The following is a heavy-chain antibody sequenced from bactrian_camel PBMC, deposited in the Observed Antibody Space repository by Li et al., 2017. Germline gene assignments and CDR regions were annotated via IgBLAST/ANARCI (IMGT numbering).Heavy chain of an antibody. D-gene: IGHD2*01. J-gene: IGHJ4*01. CDR1: GYTFAGYC. V-gene: IGHV3S42*01. CDR2: LDHLYIHS. Sequence: VQLVESGGGSVQAGGSLRLSCAGSGYTFAGYCMGWFRQAPGKSREMVATLDHLYIHSTYADSVKDRFTISRDNAKNTLYLQMHSLETEDTARYYCTADQSGTLWVSSYNVWGQGTQVTVS. CDR3: TADQSGTLWVSSYNV.